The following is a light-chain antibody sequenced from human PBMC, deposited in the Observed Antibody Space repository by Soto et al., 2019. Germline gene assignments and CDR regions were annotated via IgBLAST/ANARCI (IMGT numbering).Light chain of an antibody. J-gene: IGKJ5*01. CDR2: ASS. CDR1: QSVSIL. V-gene: IGKV3-11*01. Sequence: EIVMTHSPSTLSVSPGLRSNLSCRASQSVSILLAWYQQKPGKAPRLLIYASSNRATGIPDRLSGSASGKDFTLTISSLETEDFAVYFCQQRSNWPHSITFGHGTRLEI. CDR3: QQRSNWPHSIT.